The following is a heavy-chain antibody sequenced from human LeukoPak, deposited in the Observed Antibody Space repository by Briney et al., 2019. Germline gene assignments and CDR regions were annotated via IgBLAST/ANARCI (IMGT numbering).Heavy chain of an antibody. CDR2: ISDSSTFT. V-gene: IGHV3-11*05. J-gene: IGHJ2*01. CDR1: GFTFSDSY. Sequence: GGSLRLSCAASGFTFSDSYMSWIRQAPGKGLEWVSYISDSSTFTNFADSVRGRFTISRDNAKNSLYLQMNGLRAEDTAVYYCARGRELLGWYFDLWGRGTLVTVSS. D-gene: IGHD1-7*01. CDR3: ARGRELLGWYFDL.